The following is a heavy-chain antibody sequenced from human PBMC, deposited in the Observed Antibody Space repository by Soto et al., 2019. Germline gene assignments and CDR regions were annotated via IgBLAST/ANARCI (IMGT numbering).Heavy chain of an antibody. CDR1: GFTFSSYA. CDR3: AKEGGAVAGGTDFDY. Sequence: EVQLLESGGGLVQPGGSLRLSCAASGFTFSSYAMSWVRQAPGKGLEWVSGISGSGGGTYYADSVKGRFTISRDNSKNTLYLQTNSLRAEDTAVYYCAKEGGAVAGGTDFDYWGQGTLVTVSS. D-gene: IGHD6-19*01. J-gene: IGHJ4*02. CDR2: ISGSGGGT. V-gene: IGHV3-23*01.